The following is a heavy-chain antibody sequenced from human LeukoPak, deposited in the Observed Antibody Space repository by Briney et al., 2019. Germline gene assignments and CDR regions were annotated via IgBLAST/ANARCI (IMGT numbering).Heavy chain of an antibody. CDR2: IYYSGSA. V-gene: IGHV4-59*01. J-gene: IGHJ4*02. Sequence: SETQSLTCAVSGGSISSYYWRWIRQPPGKGLEWLGHIYYSGSANFNPSLKSRVTITADTSKTHFSLRLSSGTAADTALYYGARGESCYIYVYWGQGTLVTVSS. D-gene: IGHD5-24*01. CDR1: GGSISSYY. CDR3: ARGESCYIYVY.